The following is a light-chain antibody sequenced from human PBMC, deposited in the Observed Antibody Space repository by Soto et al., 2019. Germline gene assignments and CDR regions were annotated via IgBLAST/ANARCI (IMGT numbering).Light chain of an antibody. J-gene: IGLJ2*01. Sequence: QAVVTQEPSLTVSPGATVTLTCGSSTGAVTSGHYPYWFQQKPGQAPRILIYDTINKHSWTPPRFSGSLLGGKAALTLSGAQHEDEADYYCLLSHPGGRSFGGGTKLTVL. CDR2: DTI. V-gene: IGLV7-46*01. CDR3: LLSHPGGRS. CDR1: TGAVTSGHY.